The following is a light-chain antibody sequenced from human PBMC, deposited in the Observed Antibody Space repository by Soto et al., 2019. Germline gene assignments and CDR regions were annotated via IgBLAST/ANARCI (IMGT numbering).Light chain of an antibody. V-gene: IGKV1-39*01. J-gene: IGKJ3*01. CDR2: AAF. CDR3: QQSYSTPFT. Sequence: DIQMTQSPSSLSASVGDRVTITCRASQSISSYLNWYQQKPGKAPKLLIYAAFSLQSGVPSRFSGSGSGTDYTLTISSLQPEDFATYYCQQSYSTPFTFGPWMKVDIK. CDR1: QSISSY.